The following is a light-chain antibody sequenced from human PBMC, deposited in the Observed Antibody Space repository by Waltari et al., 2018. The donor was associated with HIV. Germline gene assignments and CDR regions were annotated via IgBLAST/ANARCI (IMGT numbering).Light chain of an antibody. CDR1: STNIASNH. Sequence: SVLTQSPSASGTPGQRATSSCSGHSTNIASNHVYWYQQLPGTDPKLLLYRNNKRPSGVPDRFSGSKSGTSASLAISGLRSEDEAHYYCATWTDSLSGVVFGGGTKLRVL. CDR2: RNN. CDR3: ATWTDSLSGVV. J-gene: IGLJ2*01. V-gene: IGLV1-47*01.